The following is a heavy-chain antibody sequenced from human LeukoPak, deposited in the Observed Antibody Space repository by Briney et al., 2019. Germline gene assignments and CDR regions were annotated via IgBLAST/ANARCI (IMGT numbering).Heavy chain of an antibody. V-gene: IGHV1-18*01. Sequence: ASVKVSCKASGYTFSSYGDTWVRQAPAQGLEWMGWISGDSDSTNYAQKFQDKVTMTTDTSTNTANLELRSLTSDDTAIYYCARGRIYYDGSGHYYPDYWGQGTLLTVSS. CDR2: ISGDSDST. J-gene: IGHJ4*02. CDR1: GYTFSSYG. D-gene: IGHD3-22*01. CDR3: ARGRIYYDGSGHYYPDY.